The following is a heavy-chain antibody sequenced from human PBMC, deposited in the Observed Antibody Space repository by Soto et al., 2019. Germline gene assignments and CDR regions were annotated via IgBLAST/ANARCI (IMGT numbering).Heavy chain of an antibody. Sequence: EVQLLESGGGLVQPGGSLRLSCAASGFTFSSYAMSWVRQAPGKGLERVSAISGSGGSSYYADSVKGRFTISRDNSKNTLYLQMNSLSAEDTAVYYCARRTSGWYLDYWGQGTLVTVSS. D-gene: IGHD6-19*01. CDR2: ISGSGGSS. CDR3: ARRTSGWYLDY. V-gene: IGHV3-23*01. CDR1: GFTFSSYA. J-gene: IGHJ4*02.